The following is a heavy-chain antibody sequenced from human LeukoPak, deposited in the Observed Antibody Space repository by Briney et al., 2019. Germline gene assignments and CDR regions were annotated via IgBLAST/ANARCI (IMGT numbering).Heavy chain of an antibody. CDR2: IRSDGTST. Sequence: GGSLRLSCAASGFTFSSYAMSWVRQAPGEGPVWVSLIRSDGTSTSYADSVKGRFTISRDNAKNTVYLQMNSLRAEDTAVYYCARDLGSGTPLDCRGQGTLVTVSS. V-gene: IGHV3-74*01. CDR1: GFTFSSYA. D-gene: IGHD1-7*01. J-gene: IGHJ4*02. CDR3: ARDLGSGTPLDC.